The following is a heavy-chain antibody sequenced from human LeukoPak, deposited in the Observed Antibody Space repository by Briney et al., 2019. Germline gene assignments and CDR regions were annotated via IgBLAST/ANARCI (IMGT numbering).Heavy chain of an antibody. CDR2: ISSISTYT. CDR1: GFTFSSYG. CDR3: AKADRYMIVVVLDY. J-gene: IGHJ4*02. D-gene: IGHD3-22*01. Sequence: GGSLRLSCAASGFTFSSYGMNWVRQAPGKGPEWVSSISSISTYTHYADSVKGRFTISRDNSKNTLYLQMNSLRAEDTAVYYCAKADRYMIVVVLDYWGQGTLVTVSS. V-gene: IGHV3-21*04.